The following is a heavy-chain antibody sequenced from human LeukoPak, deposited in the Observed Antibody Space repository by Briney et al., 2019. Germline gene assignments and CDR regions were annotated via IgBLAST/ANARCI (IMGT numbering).Heavy chain of an antibody. CDR1: GFTSNDYA. J-gene: IGHJ4*02. D-gene: IGHD3-22*01. CDR3: AKDYYYDSSGYTYFDY. Sequence: PGGSLRLSCVASGFTSNDYAMHWVRQAPGKGLEWVSGISWNSGTIGYADSVKGRFTISRDNAKNSLYLQMNSLRAEDMAFYYCAKDYYYDSSGYTYFDYWGQGALVTVSS. V-gene: IGHV3-9*02. CDR2: ISWNSGTI.